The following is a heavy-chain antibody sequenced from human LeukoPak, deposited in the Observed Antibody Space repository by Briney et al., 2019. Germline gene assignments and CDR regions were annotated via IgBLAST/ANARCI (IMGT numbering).Heavy chain of an antibody. CDR1: GGSISSYY. J-gene: IGHJ4*02. Sequence: SETLSLTCTVSGGSISSYYWSWIRQPPGKGLEWIGYIYYSGSTNYNPSLKSRVTISVDTSKNQFSLKLSSVTAADTAVYYCARTHPIAAAGHFDYWGQGTLVTVSS. D-gene: IGHD6-13*01. CDR3: ARTHPIAAAGHFDY. CDR2: IYYSGST. V-gene: IGHV4-59*01.